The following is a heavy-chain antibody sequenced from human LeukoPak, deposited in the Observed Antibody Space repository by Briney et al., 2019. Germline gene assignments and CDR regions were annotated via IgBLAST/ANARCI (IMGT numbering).Heavy chain of an antibody. Sequence: GGSLRLSCAASGFTFSSYGMHWVRQAPGKGLEWVANINQDGSAKYYVDSVKGRFTISRDNAKSSLYLQMNSLRAEDTAVYYCARDQVGATSPYWGQGTLVTVSS. D-gene: IGHD1-26*01. CDR2: INQDGSAK. J-gene: IGHJ4*02. V-gene: IGHV3-7*01. CDR1: GFTFSSYG. CDR3: ARDQVGATSPY.